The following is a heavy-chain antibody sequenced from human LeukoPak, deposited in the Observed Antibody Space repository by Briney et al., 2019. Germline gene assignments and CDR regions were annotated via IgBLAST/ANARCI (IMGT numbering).Heavy chain of an antibody. CDR2: ISPDSNYK. CDR1: GFTFSTYS. CDR3: VRGGYRGFDYEY. J-gene: IGHJ4*02. D-gene: IGHD5-12*01. V-gene: IGHV3-21*01. Sequence: GGSLRLSCAASGFTFSTYSMNWLRLAPGKGLEWVSSISPDSNYKYYVDSVEGRFTISRDNAKSSLYLQMNSLRAEDTAVYYCVRGGYRGFDYEYWGQGTLVTVSS.